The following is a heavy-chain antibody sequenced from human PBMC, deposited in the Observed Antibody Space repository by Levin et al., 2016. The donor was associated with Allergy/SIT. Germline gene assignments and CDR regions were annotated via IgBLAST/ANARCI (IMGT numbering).Heavy chain of an antibody. Sequence: WVRQAPGQGLEWMGGIIPIFGTANYAQKFQGRVTITADESTSTAYMELRSLRSDDTAVYYCARRGYSGYDPFGQGTLVTVSS. J-gene: IGHJ5*02. CDR3: ARRGYSGYDP. CDR2: IIPIFGTA. V-gene: IGHV1-69*01. D-gene: IGHD5-12*01.